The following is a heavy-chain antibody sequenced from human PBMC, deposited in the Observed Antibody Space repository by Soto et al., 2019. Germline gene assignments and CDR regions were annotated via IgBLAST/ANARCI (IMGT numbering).Heavy chain of an antibody. J-gene: IGHJ5*01. CDR3: STRAYDTNGYYRFDP. V-gene: IGHV4-34*01. CDR2: INHSVRV. CDR1: CGSFSGHS. Sequence: PSETLSLAGAVYCGSFSGHSWTWIRQSPGKGLECIGEINHSVRVNYRPSLKRRVTISLDTSKNQFSLTLSAVTAADTAMYYCSTRAYDTNGYYRFDPWGQGTLVTVSS. D-gene: IGHD3-22*01.